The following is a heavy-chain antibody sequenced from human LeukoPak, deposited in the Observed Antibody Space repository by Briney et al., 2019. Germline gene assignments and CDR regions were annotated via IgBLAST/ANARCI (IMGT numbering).Heavy chain of an antibody. D-gene: IGHD1-26*01. CDR3: AKVTWELRAFDI. V-gene: IGHV3-30*18. Sequence: PGGSLRLSCAASGFTFSSYGMHWVRQAPGKGLEWVAVMSYDGNNKYYADSVKGRFTISRDNSKNTLYLQMNSLRAEDTAVYYCAKVTWELRAFDIWGRGTMVTVSS. CDR2: MSYDGNNK. J-gene: IGHJ3*02. CDR1: GFTFSSYG.